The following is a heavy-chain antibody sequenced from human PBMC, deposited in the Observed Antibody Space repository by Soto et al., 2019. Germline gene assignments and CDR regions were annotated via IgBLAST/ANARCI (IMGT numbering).Heavy chain of an antibody. J-gene: IGHJ6*02. D-gene: IGHD5-12*01. CDR3: TTGYATIDYYGMDV. CDR2: IKTKTDGGTT. Sequence: EVQLVESGGDLVRPGGSLILSCAASGFTFDNAWMSWVRRAPGKGLEWVGRIKTKTDGGTTDYAAPVKGRFVISRDDSKNTLYLQMNSLKTEDAAVYYCTTGYATIDYYGMDVWGQGTTVTVSS. CDR1: GFTFDNAW. V-gene: IGHV3-15*07.